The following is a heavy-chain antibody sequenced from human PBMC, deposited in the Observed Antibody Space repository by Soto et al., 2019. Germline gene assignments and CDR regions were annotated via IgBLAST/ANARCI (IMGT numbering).Heavy chain of an antibody. CDR2: INHSGST. CDR3: ARGRFFDSSGYAKAYYGMYS. D-gene: IGHD3-22*01. Sequence: SETLSLTCAVYGGSFSGYYWSWIRQPPGKGLEWIGEINHSGSTNYNPSLKSRVTISVDTSKNQFSLKLSSVTAADTAVYYCARGRFFDSSGYAKAYYGMYSWGQETTLTVSS. V-gene: IGHV4-34*01. CDR1: GGSFSGYY. J-gene: IGHJ6*02.